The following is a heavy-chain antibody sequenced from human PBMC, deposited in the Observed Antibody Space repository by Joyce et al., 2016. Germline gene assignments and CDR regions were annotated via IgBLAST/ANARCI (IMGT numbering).Heavy chain of an antibody. J-gene: IGHJ4*02. CDR3: ARADSSGTYYFDH. D-gene: IGHD3-22*01. CDR2: IYYSGIA. Sequence: HVQLQESGPGLVKPSETLSLTCSVSGDSMTSGDYYWSWIRQSPVKGLEWIGYIYYSGIAYYNPSLKSRVTISVDTSKDQFSLRLSSLTAADTAVYYCARADSSGTYYFDHWGQGALVTVSS. V-gene: IGHV4-30-4*01. CDR1: GDSMTSGDYY.